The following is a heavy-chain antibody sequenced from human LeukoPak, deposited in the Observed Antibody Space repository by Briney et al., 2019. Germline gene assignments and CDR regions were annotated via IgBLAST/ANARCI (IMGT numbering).Heavy chain of an antibody. D-gene: IGHD3-22*01. CDR3: ARVQGTMIVGIIRPFDY. CDR1: GFTFDDYG. J-gene: IGHJ4*02. CDR2: INWNGGST. V-gene: IGHV3-20*04. Sequence: PGGSLRLSCAASGFTFDDYGMSWVRQAPGKGLEWVSGINWNGGSTGYADSVKGRFTISRDNAKNSLYLQMNSLSAEDTALYYCARVQGTMIVGIIRPFDYWGQGTLVTVSS.